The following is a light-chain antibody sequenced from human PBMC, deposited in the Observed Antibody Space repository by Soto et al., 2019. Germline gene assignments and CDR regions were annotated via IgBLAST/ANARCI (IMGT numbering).Light chain of an antibody. CDR2: EGS. V-gene: IGLV2-23*03. J-gene: IGLJ1*01. CDR3: CSYAGRSTFGV. Sequence: QSVLTQPASVSGSPGQSITISCTGTRSDVGSYNLVSWYQQYPGKAPKLMIYEGSKRPSGVSNRFSGSKSGNTASLTISGLQAEHEADYYCCSYAGRSTFGVFGTGTKVTV. CDR1: RSDVGSYNL.